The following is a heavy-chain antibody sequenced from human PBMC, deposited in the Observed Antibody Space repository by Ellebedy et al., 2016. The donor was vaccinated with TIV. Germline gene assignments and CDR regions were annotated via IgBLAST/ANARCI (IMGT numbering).Heavy chain of an antibody. CDR3: ARAVTDYPNTFEN. CDR1: GFIVSSNF. V-gene: IGHV3-53*01. D-gene: IGHD4-11*01. J-gene: IGHJ4*02. CDR2: IYRGGNT. Sequence: GGSLRLSCAASGFIVSSNFVAWVRQASGKGLEWVSVIYRGGNTYYAASMRGRFTISRDNSKNTVYLQMNSLRAEDTAVYYCARAVTDYPNTFENWGQGTLVIVSA.